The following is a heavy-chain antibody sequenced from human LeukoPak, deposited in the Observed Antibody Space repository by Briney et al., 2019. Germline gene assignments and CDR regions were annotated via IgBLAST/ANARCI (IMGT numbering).Heavy chain of an antibody. CDR2: IYTSGST. V-gene: IGHV4-4*07. D-gene: IGHD5-18*01. Sequence: SETLSLTRTVSGGSISSYFWTWIRQPAGKGLEWIGRIYTSGSTNYNPSLKSRVTMSVDTSKNQFSLKLSSVTAADTAVYYCVRKDTAMAPFDYWGQGTLVTVSS. CDR1: GGSISSYF. J-gene: IGHJ4*02. CDR3: VRKDTAMAPFDY.